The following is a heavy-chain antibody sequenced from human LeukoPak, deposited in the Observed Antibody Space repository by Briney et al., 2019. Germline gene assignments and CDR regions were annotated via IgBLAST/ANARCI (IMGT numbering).Heavy chain of an antibody. V-gene: IGHV1-8*01. CDR3: ARGARGSGNYEWFDP. D-gene: IGHD3-10*01. Sequence: ASVKVSCKASGYTFTSYDINWVRQATGQGLEWMGWMNPNSGNTGYAQEFQGRVTMTRNTSISTVYMELSSLRSEDTAVYYCARGARGSGNYEWFDPWGQGTLVTVSS. CDR1: GYTFTSYD. J-gene: IGHJ5*02. CDR2: MNPNSGNT.